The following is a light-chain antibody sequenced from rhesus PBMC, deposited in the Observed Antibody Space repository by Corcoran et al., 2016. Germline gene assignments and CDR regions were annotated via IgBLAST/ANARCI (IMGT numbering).Light chain of an antibody. CDR2: DAS. V-gene: IGKV6-55*01. J-gene: IGKJ4*01. CDR3: QQSNSFPLT. Sequence: EIVLTQSPAFQSVTLKEKVTITCQASQKIGSSLHWYQQQPDQSPKVLMKDASQSISGVPSRCSGSGSGTDFTLTINSLEAEDAGTYFCQQSNSFPLTFGGGTKVEFK. CDR1: QKIGSS.